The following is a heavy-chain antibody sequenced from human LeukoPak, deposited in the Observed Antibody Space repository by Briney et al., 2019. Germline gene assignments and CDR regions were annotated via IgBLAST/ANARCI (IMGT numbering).Heavy chain of an antibody. Sequence: SQTLSLTCAISGDSVSSNSAAWNWIRQSPSRGLEWLGRTYYRSKWYNDYAVSVKSRITINPDTSKNQFSLQLNSVTPEDTAVYYCARGSCSSTSCYGLFDYWGQGTLVTVSS. V-gene: IGHV6-1*01. CDR1: GDSVSSNSAA. D-gene: IGHD2-2*01. CDR3: ARGSCSSTSCYGLFDY. J-gene: IGHJ4*02. CDR2: TYYRSKWYN.